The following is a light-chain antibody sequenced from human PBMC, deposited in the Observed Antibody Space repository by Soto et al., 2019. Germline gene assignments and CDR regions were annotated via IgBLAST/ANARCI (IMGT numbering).Light chain of an antibody. J-gene: IGLJ2*01. Sequence: SYELTQPPSVSVAPGQTARITCGGNNIGSKSVHWYKQKAGQAPVLVVYDNSDRPSGIPERLSGSNSGKTATLTISRVAAGDEADYYCQVWDSSGDPVVFGGGTKLTVL. CDR1: NIGSKS. V-gene: IGLV3-21*02. CDR2: DNS. CDR3: QVWDSSGDPVV.